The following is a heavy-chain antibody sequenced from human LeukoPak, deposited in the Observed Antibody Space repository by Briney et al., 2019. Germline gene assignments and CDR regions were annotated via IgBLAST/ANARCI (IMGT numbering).Heavy chain of an antibody. J-gene: IGHJ1*01. V-gene: IGHV3-30*02. D-gene: IGHD3-3*01. Sequence: AGGSLRLSCAASGFTFSSYGMHWVRQAPGKGLEWVAFIRYDGSNKYYADSVKGRFTISRDNSKNTLYLQMNSLRAEDTAVYYCAKDLNPVLVQYFQHWGQGTLVTVSS. CDR3: AKDLNPVLVQYFQH. CDR2: IRYDGSNK. CDR1: GFTFSSYG.